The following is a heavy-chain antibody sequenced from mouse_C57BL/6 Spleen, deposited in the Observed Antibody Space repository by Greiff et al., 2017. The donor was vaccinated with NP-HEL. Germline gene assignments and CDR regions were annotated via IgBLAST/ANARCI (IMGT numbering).Heavy chain of an antibody. CDR3: AISSYYYGSSYVRFAY. J-gene: IGHJ3*01. V-gene: IGHV2-6*01. CDR2: IWGVGST. CDR1: GFSLTSYG. Sequence: VQLQQSGPGLVAPSQSLSITCTVSGFSLTSYGVDWVRQSPGKGLEWLGVIWGVGSTNYNSALKSRLSISKDNSKSQVFLKMNSLQTDDTAMYYCAISSYYYGSSYVRFAYWGQGTLVTVSA. D-gene: IGHD1-1*01.